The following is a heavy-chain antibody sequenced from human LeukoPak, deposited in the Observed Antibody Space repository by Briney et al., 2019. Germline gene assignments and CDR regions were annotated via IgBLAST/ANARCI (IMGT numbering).Heavy chain of an antibody. J-gene: IGHJ1*01. Sequence: SETLSLTCTVSGGSISSYYWTWIRQPAGKGLEWIGRIYTVGSTDYNPSLKSRVTMSGDTSKNQLSLKLTSVTAADTAVYYCARDQSSGSYADWGQGTLVTVSS. D-gene: IGHD1-26*01. CDR1: GGSISSYY. V-gene: IGHV4-4*07. CDR2: IYTVGST. CDR3: ARDQSSGSYAD.